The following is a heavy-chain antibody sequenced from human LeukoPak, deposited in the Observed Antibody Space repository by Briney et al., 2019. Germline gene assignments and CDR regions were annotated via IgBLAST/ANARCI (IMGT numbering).Heavy chain of an antibody. V-gene: IGHV3-66*01. D-gene: IGHD3-3*01. CDR1: GFTVSSNY. J-gene: IGHJ4*02. CDR2: IYSGGST. CDR3: ARDPPITIFGVVPGDY. Sequence: PGGSLRLSCAASGFTVSSNYMSWVRQAPGKGLEWVSVIYSGGSTYYADSVKGRFTISRDNSKNTLYLQMNSLRAEDTAVYYCARDPPITIFGVVPGDYWGQGTLVIVSS.